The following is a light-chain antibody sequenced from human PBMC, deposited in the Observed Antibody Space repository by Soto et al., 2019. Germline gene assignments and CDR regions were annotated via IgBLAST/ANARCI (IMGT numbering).Light chain of an antibody. Sequence: QSVLTQPASVSGSPGQSITISCTGTTSDAGSHNFVSWYQQLPGKAPKLLIYEVTNRPSGTSNRFSGSKSGNTASLTISGLQAEDEADYYCSSFTNSILVFGGGTKLTVL. CDR3: SSFTNSILV. CDR1: TSDAGSHNF. CDR2: EVT. V-gene: IGLV2-14*01. J-gene: IGLJ3*02.